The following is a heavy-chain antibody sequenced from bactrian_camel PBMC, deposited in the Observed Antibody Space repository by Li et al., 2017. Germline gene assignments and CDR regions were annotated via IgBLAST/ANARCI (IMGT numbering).Heavy chain of an antibody. J-gene: IGHJ4*01. Sequence: DVQLVESGEGLVQPGGSMRLSCATSGFSFGNVYMSWVRQAPGKGLEWVSAITSASAARYYADSVKGRFAVSRDNAKNTVYLQMNSLKPEDTGVYYCAAVPARILLTSWGGCPLAGEYDYWGQGTQVTVS. D-gene: IGHD3*01. CDR3: AAVPARILLTSWGGCPLAGEYDY. CDR1: GFSFGNVY. V-gene: IGHV3S40*01. CDR2: ITSASAAR.